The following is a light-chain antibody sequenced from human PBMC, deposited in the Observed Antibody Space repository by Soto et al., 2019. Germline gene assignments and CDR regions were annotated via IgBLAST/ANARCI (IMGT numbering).Light chain of an antibody. CDR3: QQTHSPSYS. CDR2: AAS. J-gene: IGKJ2*01. CDR1: QTIGTF. Sequence: DLQMTQSPSSLSASVRDRVTMTCRASQTIGTFLNWYQQRPGKAPKLLISAASSLQGGVPSRFSGSGSGSHFTLTITSLQLEDFATYYCQQTHSPSYSFGQGTKLQF. V-gene: IGKV1-39*01.